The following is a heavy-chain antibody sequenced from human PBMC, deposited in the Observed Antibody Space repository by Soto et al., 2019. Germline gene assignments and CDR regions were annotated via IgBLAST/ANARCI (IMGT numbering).Heavy chain of an antibody. CDR2: IIPIFGTA. Sequence: QVQLVQSGAEVKKPGSSVKVSCKASGGTFSSYAISWVRQAPGQGLEWMGGIIPIFGTANYAQKFQGRVTITAAEATSKAYMELSSLRSEDTAVYYCASFGGYCSGTSCHGLNWFDPWGQGTLVTVSS. CDR3: ASFGGYCSGTSCHGLNWFDP. D-gene: IGHD2-2*01. V-gene: IGHV1-69*01. CDR1: GGTFSSYA. J-gene: IGHJ5*02.